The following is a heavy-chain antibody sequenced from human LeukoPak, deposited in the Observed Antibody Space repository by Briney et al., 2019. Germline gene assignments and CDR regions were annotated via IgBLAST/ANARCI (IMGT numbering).Heavy chain of an antibody. CDR1: GFTFSSYW. Sequence: PGGSLRLSCAASGFTFSSYWMHWVRQAPGKGLVWVSRINSDGSSTSYADSVKGRFTISRDNSKNTLYLQMNSLRAEDTAVYYCARDRQQLVVYYGMDVWGQGTTVTVSS. J-gene: IGHJ6*02. CDR3: ARDRQQLVVYYGMDV. D-gene: IGHD6-13*01. CDR2: INSDGSST. V-gene: IGHV3-74*01.